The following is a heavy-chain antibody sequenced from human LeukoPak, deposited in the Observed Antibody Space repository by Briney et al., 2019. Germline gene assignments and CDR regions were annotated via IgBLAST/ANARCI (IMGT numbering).Heavy chain of an antibody. Sequence: ASVKVSCKASGYTFTSYGISWVRQAPGQGLEWMGWISAYNGSTNYAQKLQGRVTMTTDTSTSTAYMELRSLRSDDTAFYYCAKAGSVGGKGTLYYFDSWGQGTLVTVSS. CDR3: AKAGSVGGKGTLYYFDS. D-gene: IGHD4-23*01. J-gene: IGHJ4*02. CDR2: ISAYNGST. V-gene: IGHV1-18*01. CDR1: GYTFTSYG.